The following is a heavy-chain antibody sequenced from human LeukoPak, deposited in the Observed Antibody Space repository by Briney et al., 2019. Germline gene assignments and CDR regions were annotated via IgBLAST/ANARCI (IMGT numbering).Heavy chain of an antibody. V-gene: IGHV3-74*01. CDR2: ISPDGSTT. CDR1: GFTFSNYA. D-gene: IGHD3-3*01. CDR3: TRDFDFSSAI. J-gene: IGHJ4*02. Sequence: GGSLRLSCVAPGFTFSNYAMSWVRQAPGKGLVWVSRISPDGSTTGHADSVKGRFTTSRDNAKNTLFLQMNSLRAEDTAVYYCTRDFDFSSAIWGQGTLVTASS.